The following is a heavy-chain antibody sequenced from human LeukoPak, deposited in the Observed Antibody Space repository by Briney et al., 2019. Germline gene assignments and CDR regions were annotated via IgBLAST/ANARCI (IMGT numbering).Heavy chain of an antibody. J-gene: IGHJ4*02. CDR2: IIYSGGAT. CDR1: GFTFSRSA. Sequence: GGSLRLSCAASGFTFSRSAMTWVRQGPGTGLEFVASIIYSGGATYYADSVKGRFTISRDNSKNTLYLQMNSLRAEDTALYYCAKDGLYYDGSEHVYYFDSWGQGTLVTVSS. V-gene: IGHV3-23*01. D-gene: IGHD3-22*01. CDR3: AKDGLYYDGSEHVYYFDS.